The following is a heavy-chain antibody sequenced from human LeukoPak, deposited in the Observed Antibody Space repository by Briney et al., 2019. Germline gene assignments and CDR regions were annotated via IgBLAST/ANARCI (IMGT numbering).Heavy chain of an antibody. CDR3: ARSLYYDSSGYYSHFDY. V-gene: IGHV3-30*04. J-gene: IGHJ4*02. CDR2: ISYDGSNK. Sequence: GGSLRLSCAASGFTFSSYAMHWVRQAPGKGLEWVAVISYDGSNKYYADSAKGRFTISRDNSKNTLYLQMNSLRSEDTAVYYCARSLYYDSSGYYSHFDYWGQGTLVTVSS. CDR1: GFTFSSYA. D-gene: IGHD3-22*01.